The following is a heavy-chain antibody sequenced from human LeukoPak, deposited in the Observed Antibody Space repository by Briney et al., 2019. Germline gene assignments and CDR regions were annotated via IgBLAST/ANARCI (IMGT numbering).Heavy chain of an antibody. CDR3: ARGYQLLWGGWFDP. J-gene: IGHJ5*02. CDR1: GESFSGYY. CDR2: INHSEST. V-gene: IGHV4-34*01. D-gene: IGHD2-2*01. Sequence: SETLSLTCAVYGESFSGYYWSWIRRPPGKGLEWIGEINHSESTNYNPSLKSRVTISVDTSKNQFSLKLSSVIAADTAVYYCARGYQLLWGGWFDPWGQGTLVTVSS.